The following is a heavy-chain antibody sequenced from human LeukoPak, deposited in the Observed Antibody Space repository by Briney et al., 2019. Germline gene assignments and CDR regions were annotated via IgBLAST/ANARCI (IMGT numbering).Heavy chain of an antibody. Sequence: PGGSLRLSCAAPGFTFNDFAMTWVRQAPGKGLEWVAVISYDGSNKYYADSVKGRFTISRDNSKNTLYLQMNSLRAEDTAVYYCARDRSGSDPFDYWGQGTLVTVSS. J-gene: IGHJ4*02. D-gene: IGHD3-10*01. V-gene: IGHV3-30*04. CDR3: ARDRSGSDPFDY. CDR1: GFTFNDFA. CDR2: ISYDGSNK.